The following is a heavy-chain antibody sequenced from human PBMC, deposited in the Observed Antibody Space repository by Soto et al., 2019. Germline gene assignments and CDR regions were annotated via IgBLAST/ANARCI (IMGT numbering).Heavy chain of an antibody. Sequence: EVQLLESGGGLIQPGRSLRLSCAASGFSFGVYAMSWVRQAPGKGLEWVATISGGIGSTYYADAVKGRFTISRDIFRSTLDLQMNSLRVEDTALYYCAKLRGRGIFEYWGQGTMVTISS. V-gene: IGHV3-23*01. CDR1: GFSFGVYA. J-gene: IGHJ4*02. CDR3: AKLRGRGIFEY. CDR2: ISGGIGST. D-gene: IGHD1-26*01.